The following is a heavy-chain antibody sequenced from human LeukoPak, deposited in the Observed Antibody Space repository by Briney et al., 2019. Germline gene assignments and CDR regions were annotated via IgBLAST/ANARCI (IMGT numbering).Heavy chain of an antibody. Sequence: SETLSLTCTVSGGSISSSSYYWGWIRQPPGKGLEWIGSIYYSGSTYYNPSLKSRVTISVDTSKNQFSLKLSSVTAADTAVYYCARLGVVPADEAIYYYYGMDVWGQGTTVTVSS. CDR3: ARLGVVPADEAIYYYYGMDV. J-gene: IGHJ6*02. D-gene: IGHD2-2*01. CDR2: IYYSGST. CDR1: GGSISSSSYY. V-gene: IGHV4-39*01.